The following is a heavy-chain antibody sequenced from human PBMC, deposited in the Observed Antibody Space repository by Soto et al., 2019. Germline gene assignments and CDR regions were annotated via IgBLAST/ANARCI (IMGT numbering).Heavy chain of an antibody. CDR3: ARTGYGGTYFDY. V-gene: IGHV3-33*01. Sequence: QVQLVESGGGVVQPGRSLRLSCAASGFTFSSYGMHWVRQAPGKGLEWVAVIWYDGSNKYYADSVKGRFTISRDNSKNTLYLKMNSLRAEDTAVYYCARTGYGGTYFDYWGQGTLVTVSS. D-gene: IGHD4-17*01. J-gene: IGHJ4*02. CDR2: IWYDGSNK. CDR1: GFTFSSYG.